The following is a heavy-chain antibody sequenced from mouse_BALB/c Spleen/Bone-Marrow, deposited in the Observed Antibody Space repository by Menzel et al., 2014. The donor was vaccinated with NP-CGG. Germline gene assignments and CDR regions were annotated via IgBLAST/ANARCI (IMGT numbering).Heavy chain of an antibody. J-gene: IGHJ3*01. CDR1: GFDFSRYW. CDR2: INPDSSTI. Sequence: EVKLLESGGGLVQPGGSLKLPCAASGFDFSRYWMSWVRQAPGKGLEWIGEINPDSSTINYTPSLKDKFTISRDNAKNTLYLQMSKVRSEDTALYYCSRLYYYGNFAYWGQGTLVTVSA. D-gene: IGHD1-1*01. CDR3: SRLYYYGNFAY. V-gene: IGHV4-1*02.